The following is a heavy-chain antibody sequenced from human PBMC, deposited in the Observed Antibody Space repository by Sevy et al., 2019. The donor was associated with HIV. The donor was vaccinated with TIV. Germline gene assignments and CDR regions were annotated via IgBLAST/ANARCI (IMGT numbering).Heavy chain of an antibody. Sequence: GGSLRLSCAASGFTFSSYGMHWVRQAPGKGLEWVAVIWYDGSNKYYADSVKGRFTISRDNSKNTLYLQMNSLRAEDTAVYYCARDFGHYCSGSYYYYYGMDVWGQGTTVTVSS. V-gene: IGHV3-33*01. CDR3: ARDFGHYCSGSYYYYYGMDV. CDR2: IWYDGSNK. J-gene: IGHJ6*02. D-gene: IGHD3-10*01. CDR1: GFTFSSYG.